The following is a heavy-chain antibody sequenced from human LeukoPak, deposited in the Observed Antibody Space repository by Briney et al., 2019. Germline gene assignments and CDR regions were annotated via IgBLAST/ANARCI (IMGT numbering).Heavy chain of an antibody. CDR1: GGSMRSSSNY. V-gene: IGHV4-39*01. J-gene: IGHJ3*01. CDR3: ARHDAYYDSSGYYYTGYAFDV. CDR2: IYYSGST. D-gene: IGHD3-22*01. Sequence: PSETLSLTCIVSGGSMRSSSNYWGWIRQHPGKGLEWIGSIYYSGSTYYNPSLKSRVTISVDTSENQFSPKLSSVTAADTAVYYCARHDAYYDSSGYYYTGYAFDVWGQGTMVTVSS.